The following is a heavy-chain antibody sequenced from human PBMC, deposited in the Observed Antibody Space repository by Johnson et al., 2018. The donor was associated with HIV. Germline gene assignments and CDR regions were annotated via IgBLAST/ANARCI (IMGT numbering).Heavy chain of an antibody. V-gene: IGHV3-30*02. J-gene: IGHJ3*02. CDR2: IRYDGNRR. D-gene: IGHD3-10*01. Sequence: QVQLVESGGGEVQPGGSLRLSCVASGFNFGAYGINWVRQAPGKGLEWVAFIRYDGNRRDYADSVTGRFTISRDNSKNTLYLQMNSLRVEDTAVYYCASSYSESDAFDIWGQGTMVTVSS. CDR1: GFNFGAYG. CDR3: ASSYSESDAFDI.